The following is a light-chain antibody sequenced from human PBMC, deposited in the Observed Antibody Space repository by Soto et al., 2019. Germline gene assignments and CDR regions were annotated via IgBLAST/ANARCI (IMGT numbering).Light chain of an antibody. CDR2: KAS. Sequence: DIQMTQSPSTLSASLGDRVTIVCRASRSVDKWLAWYQQKSGKAPKLLIYKASNLQSGVPSRFGGSGSGAEFTLTINDLQPEDVGNYYCQQYYSFWTFGQGTKVDIK. CDR3: QQYYSFWT. CDR1: RSVDKW. V-gene: IGKV1-5*03. J-gene: IGKJ1*01.